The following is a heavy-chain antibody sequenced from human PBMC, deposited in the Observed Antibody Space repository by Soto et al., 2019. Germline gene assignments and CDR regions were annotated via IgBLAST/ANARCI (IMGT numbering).Heavy chain of an antibody. J-gene: IGHJ4*02. D-gene: IGHD1-1*01. CDR2: ISHTGSP. Sequence: TSETLSLTCTVSGGSISSSSYYWGWIRQPPGKGLEWVGTISHTGSPRYNPSLKSRVTISVDTSKNQFSLRLPSVTAADTAVFYCASQLESTTYFDYWGRGTLVTVSS. CDR3: ASQLESTTYFDY. V-gene: IGHV4-39*01. CDR1: GGSISSSSYY.